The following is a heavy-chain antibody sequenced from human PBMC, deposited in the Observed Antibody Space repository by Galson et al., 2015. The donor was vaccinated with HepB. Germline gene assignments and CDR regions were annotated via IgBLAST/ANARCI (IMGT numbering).Heavy chain of an antibody. Sequence: SLRLSCAGSGFTFNNYVMNWVRQAPGKGLEWVSYISSSSSTIYYADSVKGRFTISRDNAKNSLYLQMNSLRAEDTAVYYCARARGGGGGPSLDYWGQGTLVTVSS. CDR1: GFTFNNYV. D-gene: IGHD2-15*01. J-gene: IGHJ4*02. CDR3: ARARGGGGGPSLDY. V-gene: IGHV3-48*01. CDR2: ISSSSSTI.